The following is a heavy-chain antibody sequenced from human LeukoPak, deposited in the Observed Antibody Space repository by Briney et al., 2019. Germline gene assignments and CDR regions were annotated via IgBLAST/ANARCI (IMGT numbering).Heavy chain of an antibody. CDR1: GGTFSSYA. D-gene: IGHD2-8*01. J-gene: IGHJ4*02. V-gene: IGHV1-69*05. CDR3: ARDERPGMVASFDY. CDR2: VIPIFGKT. Sequence: SVKVSCKASGGTFSSYANSWVRQAPGQRREWMGGVIPIFGKTNYAQKVQVRVTITTEESTSTAYMELSSLRSEDTAVYYCARDERPGMVASFDYWGQGTLVTVSS.